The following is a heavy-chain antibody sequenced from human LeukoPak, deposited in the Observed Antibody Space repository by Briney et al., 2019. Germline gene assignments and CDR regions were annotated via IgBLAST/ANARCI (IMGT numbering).Heavy chain of an antibody. V-gene: IGHV3-48*02. CDR3: ARDWVYDSSANDAFDI. CDR1: GFTFSSYN. CDR2: ISSSSSTI. J-gene: IGHJ3*02. Sequence: GGSLRLSCAASGFTFSSYNMNWVRQAPGKGLEWASYISSSSSTIYYADSVKGRFTISRDNAKNSLYLQMNSPRDEDTAVYYCARDWVYDSSANDAFDIWGQGTVVTVSS. D-gene: IGHD3-22*01.